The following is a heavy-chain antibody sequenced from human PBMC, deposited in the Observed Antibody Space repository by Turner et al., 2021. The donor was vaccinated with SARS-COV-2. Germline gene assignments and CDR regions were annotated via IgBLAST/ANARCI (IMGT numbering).Heavy chain of an antibody. CDR2: ISYDGSNK. CDR3: ARDHWGNVVVVTANHYYYGMDV. CDR1: GFTFWSSA. Sequence: QVQLAVFGGCVVRPGTSHRIACGASGFTFWSSAMRWVRQAPGKGLEWVAVISYDGSNKNYADSVKGRFTISRDNSKNTLYLQMNRLRAEDTAVYYCARDHWGNVVVVTANHYYYGMDVWGQGTTVTVSS. J-gene: IGHJ6*01. D-gene: IGHD2-21*02. V-gene: IGHV3-30-3*01.